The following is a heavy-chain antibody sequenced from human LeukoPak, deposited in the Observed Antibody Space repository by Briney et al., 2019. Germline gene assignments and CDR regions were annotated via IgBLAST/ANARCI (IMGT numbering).Heavy chain of an antibody. V-gene: IGHV3-53*01. Sequence: GGSLRLSCAASGFTFSNYGMTWVRQAPGRGLEWVSVIYSGGTTYYADSVKGRFTISRDNSKNTLYFQMNSLRVEDTAVYYCARGIAAAYYAFDIWGQGTMLTVSS. CDR1: GFTFSNYG. J-gene: IGHJ3*02. D-gene: IGHD6-13*01. CDR3: ARGIAAAYYAFDI. CDR2: IYSGGTT.